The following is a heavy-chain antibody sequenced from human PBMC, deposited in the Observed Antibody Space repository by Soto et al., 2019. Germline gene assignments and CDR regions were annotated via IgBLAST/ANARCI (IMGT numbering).Heavy chain of an antibody. CDR3: ARGTTVTIGLDY. CDR2: SYYSGST. D-gene: IGHD4-17*01. J-gene: IGHJ4*02. CDR1: GGSISRGGYY. V-gene: IGHV4-31*03. Sequence: QVQLQESGPGLVKPSQTLSLTCTVSGGSISRGGYYWSWIRQHPGKGLEWIGYSYYSGSTYYNPSLNSRVTIPVDTSQNRFSLKLSSVTAAHTAVYYCARGTTVTIGLDYWGQRNLVTVSS.